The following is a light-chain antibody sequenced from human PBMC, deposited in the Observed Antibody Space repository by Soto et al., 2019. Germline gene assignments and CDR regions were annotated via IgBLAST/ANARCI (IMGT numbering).Light chain of an antibody. Sequence: QLVLTQPPSVSGAPGQRVNISCTGSSSNIGAGYDVHWYQQLPGTAPKLLIYGNSNRPSGVPDRFSGSKSGTSASLAITGLQAEDEADYYCQSYDSSLSALFGGGTKVTVL. V-gene: IGLV1-40*01. CDR1: SSNIGAGYD. CDR2: GNS. J-gene: IGLJ3*02. CDR3: QSYDSSLSAL.